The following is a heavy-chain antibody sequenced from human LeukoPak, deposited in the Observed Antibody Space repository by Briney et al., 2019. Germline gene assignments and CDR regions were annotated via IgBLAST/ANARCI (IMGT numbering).Heavy chain of an antibody. CDR1: GGSFSDYF. V-gene: IGHV4-34*01. D-gene: IGHD3-22*01. CDR2: ISHSGST. CDR3: VTYYYGSSAPKRNY. Sequence: PSETLSLTCAVYGGSFSDYFWSWIRQPPGKGWEGIGEISHSGSTTYNPSLRSRVTISGDTPKKQFSLKLSSVTAADTAVYYCVTYYYGSSAPKRNYWGQGILVTVSS. J-gene: IGHJ4*02.